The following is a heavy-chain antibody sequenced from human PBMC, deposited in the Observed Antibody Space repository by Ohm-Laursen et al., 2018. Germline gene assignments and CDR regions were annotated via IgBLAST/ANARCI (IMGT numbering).Heavy chain of an antibody. J-gene: IGHJ4*02. V-gene: IGHV1-69*01. CDR2: IIPIFGTA. Sequence: SSVKVSCKASGGTFSSYAISWVRQAPGQGLEWMGGIIPIFGTANYAQKFQGRVTITADESTSTAYMELSRLRSDDTAVYYCARRGAARAFDYWGQGTLVTVSS. CDR3: ARRGAARAFDY. D-gene: IGHD4/OR15-4a*01. CDR1: GGTFSSYA.